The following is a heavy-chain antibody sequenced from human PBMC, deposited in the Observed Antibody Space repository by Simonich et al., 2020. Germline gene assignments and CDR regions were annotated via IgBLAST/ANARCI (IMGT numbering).Heavy chain of an antibody. CDR2: INPNRGGT. Sequence: QVQLVQSGAEVKKPGASVKVSCKAAGYTFTGYYMHGVRQAPGQGLEWRGWINPNRGGTNYDQKFQGRVTMTRETSISTAYMELSRLRSDDTAVYYCARGRLTGDKGAFDIWGQGTMVTVSS. V-gene: IGHV1-2*02. CDR3: ARGRLTGDKGAFDI. J-gene: IGHJ3*02. D-gene: IGHD7-27*01. CDR1: GYTFTGYY.